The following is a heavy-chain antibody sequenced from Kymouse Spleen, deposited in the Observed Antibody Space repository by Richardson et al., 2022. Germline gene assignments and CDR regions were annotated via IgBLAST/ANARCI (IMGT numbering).Heavy chain of an antibody. CDR3: AAHYDILTGYSLDY. V-gene: IGHV3-30*18. J-gene: IGHJ4*02. CDR2: ISYDGSNK. D-gene: IGHD3-9*01. CDR1: GFTFSSYG. Sequence: QVQLVESGGGVVQPGRSLRLSCAASGFTFSSYGMHWVRQAPGKGLEWVAVISYDGSNKYYADSVKGRFTISRDNSKNTLYLQMNSLRAEDTAVYYCAAHYDILTGYSLDYWGQGTLVTVSS.